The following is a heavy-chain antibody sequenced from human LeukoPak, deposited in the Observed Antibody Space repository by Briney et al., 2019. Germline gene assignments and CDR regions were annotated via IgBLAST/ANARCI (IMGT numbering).Heavy chain of an antibody. Sequence: PGGSLRLSCAASGFTFSSYWMSWVRQAPGKGLEWVAHIKQDGSEKYYVDSVKGRFTISRENAKNSLYLQMNSLRVEDTAVYYCSLGSHFDFWGQGTLVTVSS. V-gene: IGHV3-7*01. CDR1: GFTFSSYW. CDR3: SLGSHFDF. CDR2: IKQDGSEK. D-gene: IGHD1-26*01. J-gene: IGHJ4*02.